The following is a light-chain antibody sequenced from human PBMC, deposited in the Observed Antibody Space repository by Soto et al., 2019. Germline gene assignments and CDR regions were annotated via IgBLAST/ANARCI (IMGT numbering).Light chain of an antibody. CDR1: GSDTGGYNY. CDR2: EVT. Sequence: QSVLTQPASVSGSPGQSITISCTGTGSDTGGYNYVSWYQHHPGKAPKLMIYEVTNRPSGVSNRFSGSKSANTASLTISGLQAEDEADYYCSSYTSSSTPVFGGGTKVTVL. V-gene: IGLV2-14*01. CDR3: SSYTSSSTPV. J-gene: IGLJ2*01.